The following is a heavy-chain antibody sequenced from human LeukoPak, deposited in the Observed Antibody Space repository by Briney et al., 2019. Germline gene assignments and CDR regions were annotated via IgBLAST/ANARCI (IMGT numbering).Heavy chain of an antibody. CDR1: GGTFSSYA. CDR3: ATQKAHTQLRPHAFDI. CDR2: IIPIFGTA. V-gene: IGHV1-69*01. Sequence: SVKVSCKASGGTFSSYAISWVRQAPGQGLEWMGGIIPIFGTANYAQKFQGRVTITADESTSTAYMELSSLRSEDTAVYYCATQKAHTQLRPHAFDIWGQGTMVTVSS. D-gene: IGHD3-3*01. J-gene: IGHJ3*02.